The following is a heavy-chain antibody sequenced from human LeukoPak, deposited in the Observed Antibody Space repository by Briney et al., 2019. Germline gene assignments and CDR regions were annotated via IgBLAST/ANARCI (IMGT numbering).Heavy chain of an antibody. CDR3: ARPYSAYAFDY. CDR2: ISRSGNSI. Sequence: GGSLRLSCAASGFTFSSYEMNWVRQAPGKGLEWLSYISRSGNSIFYADSVKGRFTISRDSAKNSLYLQMNSLRAEDTAVYYCARPYSAYAFDYWGQGTLVTVSS. V-gene: IGHV3-48*03. D-gene: IGHD5-12*01. CDR1: GFTFSSYE. J-gene: IGHJ4*02.